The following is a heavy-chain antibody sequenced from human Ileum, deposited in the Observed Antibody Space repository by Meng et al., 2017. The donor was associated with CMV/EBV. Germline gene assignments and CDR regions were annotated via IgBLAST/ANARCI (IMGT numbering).Heavy chain of an antibody. Sequence: SETLSLTCTVSGDSVSSDIFYWTWIRQPPGKGLEWIGFIFYRGTTYYNPSLESRLTISVDTSKNQFSLKLRSVTATDTAIYYCARDRRATVGTFDYWGQGTLVTSPQ. D-gene: IGHD3-10*01. J-gene: IGHJ4*02. CDR2: IFYRGTT. CDR1: GDSVSSDIFY. CDR3: ARDRRATVGTFDY. V-gene: IGHV4-61*01.